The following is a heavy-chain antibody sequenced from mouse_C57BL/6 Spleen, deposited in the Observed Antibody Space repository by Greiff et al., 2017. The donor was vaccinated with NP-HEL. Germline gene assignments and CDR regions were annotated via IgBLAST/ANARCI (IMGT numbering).Heavy chain of an antibody. CDR2: ISDGGSYT. J-gene: IGHJ4*01. V-gene: IGHV5-4*03. D-gene: IGHD2-1*01. Sequence: EVKVVESGGGLVKPGGSLKLSCAASGFTFSSYAMSWVRQTPEKRLEWVATISDGGSYTYYPDNVKGRFTISRDNAKNNLYLQMSHLKSEDTAMYYCARGYGNYEGYAMDYWGQGTSVTVSS. CDR1: GFTFSSYA. CDR3: ARGYGNYEGYAMDY.